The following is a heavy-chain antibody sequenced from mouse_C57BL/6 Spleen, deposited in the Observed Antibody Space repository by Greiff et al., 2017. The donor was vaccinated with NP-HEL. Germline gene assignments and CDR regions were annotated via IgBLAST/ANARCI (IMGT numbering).Heavy chain of an antibody. D-gene: IGHD2-1*01. CDR2: ISDGGSYT. Sequence: EVKLMESGGGLVKPGGSLKLSCAASGFTFSSYAMSWVRQTPEKRLEWVATISDGGSYTYYPDNVKGRFTISRDNAKNNLYLQMSHLKSEDTAMYYCARGGNYGVDYWGQGTTLTVSS. V-gene: IGHV5-4*03. CDR3: ARGGNYGVDY. CDR1: GFTFSSYA. J-gene: IGHJ2*01.